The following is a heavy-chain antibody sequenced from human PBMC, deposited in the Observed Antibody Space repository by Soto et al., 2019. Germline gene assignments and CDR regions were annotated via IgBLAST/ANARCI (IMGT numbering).Heavy chain of an antibody. CDR1: GYTXTSYA. Sequence: GXSXKVSCKASGYTXTSYAMDWVRQAPGQRIEWMGWINAGNGNTKYSQKFQGRVTITRDTSARTAYMELSSLRSEDTSVYYCARYYYDSSGYWYFDLWGRGTLGPVS. D-gene: IGHD3-22*01. J-gene: IGHJ2*01. CDR3: ARYYYDSSGYWYFDL. CDR2: INAGNGNT. V-gene: IGHV1-3*01.